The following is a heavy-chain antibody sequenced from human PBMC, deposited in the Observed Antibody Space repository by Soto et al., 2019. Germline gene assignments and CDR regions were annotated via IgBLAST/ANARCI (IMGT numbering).Heavy chain of an antibody. CDR2: ISAYNGNT. Sequence: QVQLVQSGAEVKKPGASVKVSCKASGYTFTSYGISWVRQAPGQGLEWMGWISAYNGNTNYAQKLQGRVTMTTDTSTSTDYMELRSLRSADTAVYYCARAPHGRFLEWSDAFDLWGQGTMVTVSS. J-gene: IGHJ3*01. D-gene: IGHD3-3*01. CDR3: ARAPHGRFLEWSDAFDL. V-gene: IGHV1-18*01. CDR1: GYTFTSYG.